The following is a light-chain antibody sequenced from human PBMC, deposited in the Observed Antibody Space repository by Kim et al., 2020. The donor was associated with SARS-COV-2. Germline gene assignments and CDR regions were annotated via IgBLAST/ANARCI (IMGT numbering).Light chain of an antibody. CDR3: QSYDSSLSGNVV. CDR1: SSNIGAGYD. CDR2: GNS. Sequence: QSVLTQPPSVSGAPGQRVTISCTGSSSNIGAGYDVHWYQQLPGTAPKLLIYGNSNRPSGFPDRFSGSKSGTSASLAITGLQAEDEADYYCQSYDSSLSGNVVFGGGTQLTVL. V-gene: IGLV1-40*01. J-gene: IGLJ2*01.